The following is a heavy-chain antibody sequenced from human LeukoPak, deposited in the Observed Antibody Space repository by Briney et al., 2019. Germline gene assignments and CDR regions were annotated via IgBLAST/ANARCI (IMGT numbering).Heavy chain of an antibody. D-gene: IGHD3-22*01. Sequence: SETLSLTCTVSGGSISSYYWSWIRQPPGKGLEWIGYIYYTGSTSYNPSLKSRVTISVDTSKNQISLKLSSVTAADTAVYYCARGGGYYYDNSGYAHFDYWGQGTLVIVSS. J-gene: IGHJ4*02. V-gene: IGHV4-59*12. CDR1: GGSISSYY. CDR2: IYYTGST. CDR3: ARGGGYYYDNSGYAHFDY.